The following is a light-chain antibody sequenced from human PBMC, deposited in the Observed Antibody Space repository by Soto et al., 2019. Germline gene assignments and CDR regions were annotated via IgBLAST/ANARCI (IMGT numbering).Light chain of an antibody. CDR2: EVS. Sequence: QSALTQPASVSGSPGQSITVSLTGTSRDIGASNYVSWYQQHPGKAPKLIISEVSNRPSGISNRFSGSKSGSTASLTISGLQAEDEADYYCTSYTSSTTWVFGGGTKLTVL. J-gene: IGLJ3*02. CDR1: SRDIGASNY. CDR3: TSYTSSTTWV. V-gene: IGLV2-14*01.